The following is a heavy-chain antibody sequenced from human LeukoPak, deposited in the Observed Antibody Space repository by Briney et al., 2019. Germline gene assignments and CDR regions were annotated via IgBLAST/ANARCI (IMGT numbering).Heavy chain of an antibody. D-gene: IGHD1-1*01. CDR2: IYYSGST. V-gene: IGHV4-39*01. CDR1: GGSISSSSYY. CDR3: ATLDRTTDAFDI. J-gene: IGHJ3*02. Sequence: SETLSLTCTVSGGSISSSSYYWSWIRQPPGTGLEWIGSIYYSGSTYYNPSLKSRVTISVDTSKNQFSLKLSSVTAADTAVYYCATLDRTTDAFDIWGQGTMVTVSS.